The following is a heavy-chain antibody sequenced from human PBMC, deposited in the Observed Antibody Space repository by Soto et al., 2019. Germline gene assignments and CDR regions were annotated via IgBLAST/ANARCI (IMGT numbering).Heavy chain of an antibody. J-gene: IGHJ2*01. CDR3: ARPLWRDDYNWGDFDL. Sequence: QVQLVESGGGVVQPGRSLRLSCAASGFTFSSYAMHWVRQAPGKGLEWVAVISYDGSNKYYADSVKGRFTISRDNSKNTLYLQMNSLRAEDTAVYYCARPLWRDDYNWGDFDLWGRGPLVTVSS. V-gene: IGHV3-30-3*01. CDR1: GFTFSSYA. CDR2: ISYDGSNK. D-gene: IGHD3-16*01.